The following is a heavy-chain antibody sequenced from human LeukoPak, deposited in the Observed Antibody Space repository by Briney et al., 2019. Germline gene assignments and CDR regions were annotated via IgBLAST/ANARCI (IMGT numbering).Heavy chain of an antibody. CDR2: INSDGSEG. CDR1: GFTFSGFW. Sequence: GGSLRLSCAVSGFTFSGFWMSWSRQAPGKGLEWVASINSDGSEGYYADVVKGRFTISRDNAKNSLYLQINSLRAEDTAVYYCARESGYKFDNWGQGTLVTVSS. V-gene: IGHV3-7*03. J-gene: IGHJ4*02. CDR3: ARESGYKFDN. D-gene: IGHD3-3*01.